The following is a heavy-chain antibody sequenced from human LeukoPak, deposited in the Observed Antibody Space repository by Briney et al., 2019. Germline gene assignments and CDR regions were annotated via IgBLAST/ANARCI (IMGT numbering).Heavy chain of an antibody. J-gene: IGHJ4*02. D-gene: IGHD6-25*01. CDR3: ARSGAAAALDY. CDR2: IKQDGSEK. CDR1: GFTFSSYW. Sequence: QPWGVLRLSCAASGFTFSSYWMSWVRQAPGKGLEWVANIKQDGSEKYYVDSVKGRFTISRDNAKNSLYLQMNSLRAEDTAVYHCARSGAAAALDYWGRGTLVSVSS. V-gene: IGHV3-7*01.